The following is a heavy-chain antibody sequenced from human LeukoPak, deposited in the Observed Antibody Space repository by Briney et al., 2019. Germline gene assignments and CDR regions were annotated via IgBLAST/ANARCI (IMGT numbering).Heavy chain of an antibody. CDR3: ARGKVEYYYDSSGYYRYYYGMDV. D-gene: IGHD3-22*01. CDR1: GGSFSGYY. Sequence: SETLSLTCAVYGGSFSGYYWSWIRQPPGKGLEWIGEINHSGSTNYNPSLKSRVTISVDTSKNQFSLKLSSVTAADTAVYYCARGKVEYYYDSSGYYRYYYGMDVWGQGTTVTVSS. CDR2: INHSGST. V-gene: IGHV4-34*01. J-gene: IGHJ6*02.